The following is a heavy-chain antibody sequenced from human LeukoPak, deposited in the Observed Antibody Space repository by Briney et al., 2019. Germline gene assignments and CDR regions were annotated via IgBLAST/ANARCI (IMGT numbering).Heavy chain of an antibody. V-gene: IGHV4-61*08. Sequence: PSETLSLTWAVSGGSISSGGYSWSWIRQPPGKGLDWIGYIYDSETTNYNPSLKSRVTMSVDTSKSPFSLRLSSVTAADTALYYCATRPAGTTWYGVFDYWSRGTLVTVSS. CDR1: GGSISSGGYS. D-gene: IGHD6-13*01. J-gene: IGHJ4*02. CDR3: ATRPAGTTWYGVFDY. CDR2: IYDSETT.